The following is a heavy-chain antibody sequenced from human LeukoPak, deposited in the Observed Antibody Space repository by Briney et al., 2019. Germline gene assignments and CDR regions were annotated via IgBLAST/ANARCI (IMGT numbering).Heavy chain of an antibody. V-gene: IGHV1-18*01. D-gene: IGHD1-26*01. CDR1: AYTFVSYG. CDR3: ARSTRIVGATTSFDY. Sequence: ASVKVSCKASAYTFVSYGISWVRQAPGQGLEWMGWISGHSGNTNYAQKFQGRVTMTTDTSTSTAYMELRSLRSEDTAVYYCARSTRIVGATTSFDYWGQGTLVTVSS. J-gene: IGHJ4*02. CDR2: ISGHSGNT.